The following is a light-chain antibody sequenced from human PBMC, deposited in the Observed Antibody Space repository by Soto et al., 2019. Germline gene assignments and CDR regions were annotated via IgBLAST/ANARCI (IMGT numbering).Light chain of an antibody. CDR2: GAF. Sequence: EIVLTQSPGTLSLSPGERATLSCRASQTITSTYLAWYQQKPGRAPRLVIYGAFNRATGIPDRFSASGSGTDFTLTISGLEPEDSAVYFCQRYGTTPWTFGQGTKVEI. CDR3: QRYGTTPWT. V-gene: IGKV3-20*01. CDR1: QTITSTY. J-gene: IGKJ1*01.